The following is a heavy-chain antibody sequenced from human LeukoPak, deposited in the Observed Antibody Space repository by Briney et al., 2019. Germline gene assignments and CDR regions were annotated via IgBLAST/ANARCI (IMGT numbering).Heavy chain of an antibody. J-gene: IGHJ4*02. CDR2: IYYSGST. V-gene: IGHV4-59*08. Sequence: SETLSLTCTVSGGSISSYYWSSIRQPPGKGLEWIGYIYYSGSTYYNPSLKSRVTISVDTSKNQFSLKLSSVTAADTAVYYCARRSSGWDHFDYWGQGTLVTVSS. CDR1: GGSISSYY. CDR3: ARRSSGWDHFDY. D-gene: IGHD6-19*01.